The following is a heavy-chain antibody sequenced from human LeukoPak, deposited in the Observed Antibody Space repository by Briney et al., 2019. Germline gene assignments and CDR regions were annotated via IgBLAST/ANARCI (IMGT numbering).Heavy chain of an antibody. CDR2: IYSGGST. J-gene: IGHJ4*02. CDR3: AILELIVVVTSSFLDY. V-gene: IGHV3-66*01. D-gene: IGHD2-21*02. CDR1: GFTFGDYA. Sequence: GGSLRLSCTASGFTFGDYAMTWVRQAPGKGLEWVSLIYSGGSTYYADSVKGRFTISRDNSKNTLYLQMNSLRAEDTAVYYCAILELIVVVTSSFLDYWGQGTLVTVSS.